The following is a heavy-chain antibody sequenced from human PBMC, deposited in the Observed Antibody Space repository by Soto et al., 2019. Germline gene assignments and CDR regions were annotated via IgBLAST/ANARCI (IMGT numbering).Heavy chain of an antibody. J-gene: IGHJ4*02. CDR3: ARDDEGGSYCDLGY. Sequence: QVQLVESGGGVVQPGRSLRLSCAASGFNFSNYIMRWVRQAPGKGLEWVAIILHDGNNKYYADSVKGRFTSSRDNSKNTLYLQMNSLRTEDTAIYYCARDDEGGSYCDLGYWGQGTLVTVSS. V-gene: IGHV3-30-3*01. D-gene: IGHD3-10*01. CDR1: GFNFSNYI. CDR2: ILHDGNNK.